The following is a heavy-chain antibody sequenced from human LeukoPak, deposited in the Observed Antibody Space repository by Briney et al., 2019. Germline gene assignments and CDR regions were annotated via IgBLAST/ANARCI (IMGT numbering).Heavy chain of an antibody. CDR2: VYICGST. CDR3: ARGRDYYGSGSYSTTYNWFDP. CDR1: GGSISSYY. Sequence: SETLSLTCTVSGGSISSYYWSWIRQPARKGLEWVGRVYICGSTNSNPSLKSRVTISVDTSKNQFSLKLSSVTAADTAVYYCARGRDYYGSGSYSTTYNWFDPWGQGTLVTVSS. J-gene: IGHJ5*02. D-gene: IGHD3-10*01. V-gene: IGHV4-4*07.